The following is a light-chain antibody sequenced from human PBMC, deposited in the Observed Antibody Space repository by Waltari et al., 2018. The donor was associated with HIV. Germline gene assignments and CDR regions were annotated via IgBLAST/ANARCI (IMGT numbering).Light chain of an antibody. Sequence: DIQMTQSPSSLSASVGDRVTITCQASQAISNYLIWYQQKPGKAPKLLIYDASKLETGVPSRFSRSRSGTDFTFTISSLQPEDIATYYCQQYDNLPITFGQGTRLEIK. V-gene: IGKV1-33*01. CDR3: QQYDNLPIT. CDR2: DAS. J-gene: IGKJ5*01. CDR1: QAISNY.